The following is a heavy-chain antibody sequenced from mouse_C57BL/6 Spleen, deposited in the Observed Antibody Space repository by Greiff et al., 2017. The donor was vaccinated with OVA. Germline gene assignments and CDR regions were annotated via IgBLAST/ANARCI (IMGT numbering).Heavy chain of an antibody. CDR1: GFTFSDYY. J-gene: IGHJ1*03. CDR3: ARVHYYYGSSPYWYFDV. CDR2: INYDGSST. V-gene: IGHV5-16*01. D-gene: IGHD1-1*01. Sequence: EVKLVESEGGLVQPGSSMKLSCTASGFTFSDYYMAWVRQVPEKGLEWVANINYDGSSTYYLDSLKSRFIISRDNAKNILYLQMSSLKSEDTATYYCARVHYYYGSSPYWYFDVWGTGTTVTVSS.